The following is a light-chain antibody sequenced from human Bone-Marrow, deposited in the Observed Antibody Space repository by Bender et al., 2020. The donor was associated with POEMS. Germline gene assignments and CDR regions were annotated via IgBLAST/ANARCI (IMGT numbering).Light chain of an antibody. CDR3: QSYDSSLSGSV. CDR2: ANS. V-gene: IGLV1-40*01. J-gene: IGLJ2*01. Sequence: QSVLTQPPSVSGAPGQRVTISCTGSRSNIGTGYDVHWYQHLPGTAPKLLIYANSHRPSGVPDRFSGFKSGTSAYLDISGLQAEDEADYYCQSYDSSLSGSVFGGGTKLTVL. CDR1: RSNIGTGYD.